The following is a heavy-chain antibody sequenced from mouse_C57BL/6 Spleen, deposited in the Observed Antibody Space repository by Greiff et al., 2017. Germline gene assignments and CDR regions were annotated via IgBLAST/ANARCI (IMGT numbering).Heavy chain of an antibody. V-gene: IGHV1-9*01. D-gene: IGHD2-4*01. CDR3: ATYDYDFYFDY. Sequence: LMEPGASVKLSCKATGYTFTGYWIEWVKQRPGHGHEWIGEILPGSGSTNYYEKFKGKAAFTADTSSNTAYMRLSSLTTEVSAIYYCATYDYDFYFDYWGQGTTLTASS. J-gene: IGHJ2*01. CDR1: GYTFTGYW. CDR2: ILPGSGST.